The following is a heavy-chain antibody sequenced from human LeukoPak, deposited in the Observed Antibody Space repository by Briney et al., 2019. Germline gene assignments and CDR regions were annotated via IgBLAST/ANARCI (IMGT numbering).Heavy chain of an antibody. CDR3: ARGGAGGGSGSYYKTLIDY. J-gene: IGHJ4*02. CDR2: IVVGSGNT. CDR1: GFTFTSSA. V-gene: IGHV1-58*01. Sequence: SVKVSCKASGFTFTSSAVQWVRKARGQRLEWIGWIVVGSGNTNYAQKFQGRVTITRDTSASTAYMELSSLRSEDTAVYYCARGGAGGGSGSYYKTLIDYWGQGTLVTVSS. D-gene: IGHD3-10*01.